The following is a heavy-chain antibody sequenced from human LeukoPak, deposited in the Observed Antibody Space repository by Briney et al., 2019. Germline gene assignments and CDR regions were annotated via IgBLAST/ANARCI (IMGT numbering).Heavy chain of an antibody. Sequence: PGGSLRLSCAASGFTFSSYWMNWVRQAPGKGLVWVSRIASDGSSTTYADSVKGRFSISRDNAKNTLYLQMNSLRVEDTAVYYCASMTTVTGRPHWGQGTLVTVSS. CDR3: ASMTTVTGRPH. CDR2: IASDGSST. J-gene: IGHJ4*02. D-gene: IGHD4-11*01. CDR1: GFTFSSYW. V-gene: IGHV3-74*01.